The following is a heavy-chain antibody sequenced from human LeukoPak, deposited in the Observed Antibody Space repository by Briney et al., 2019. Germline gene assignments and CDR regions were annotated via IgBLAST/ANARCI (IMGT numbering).Heavy chain of an antibody. V-gene: IGHV3-48*04. Sequence: GGPLRLSCAASGFTFSSYSMNWVRQAPGKGLEYVSYISSGSGTIYYADSVKGRFTISRDNAKNSLYLQMNSLSAEDTAVYYCARDMGSMVRGVIPHFDYWGQGTLVTVSS. D-gene: IGHD3-10*01. CDR3: ARDMGSMVRGVIPHFDY. CDR2: ISSGSGTI. J-gene: IGHJ4*02. CDR1: GFTFSSYS.